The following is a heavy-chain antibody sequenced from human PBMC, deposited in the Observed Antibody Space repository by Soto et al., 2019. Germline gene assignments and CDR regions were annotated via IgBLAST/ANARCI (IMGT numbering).Heavy chain of an antibody. J-gene: IGHJ5*02. CDR3: AHARVGVVTSCNWFDP. V-gene: IGHV2-5*02. CDR2: SYWDDDK. Sequence: QITLKESGPTLVKPTQTLTLTCTFSGFSLSTSGVGVGWIRQPPGKALEWLALSYWDDDKRYSPSLKSRLTNTKDNSKIRGVLTNTNIDPVDTATYYCAHARVGVVTSCNWFDPWGQGTLVTVSS. CDR1: GFSLSTSGVG. D-gene: IGHD3-3*01.